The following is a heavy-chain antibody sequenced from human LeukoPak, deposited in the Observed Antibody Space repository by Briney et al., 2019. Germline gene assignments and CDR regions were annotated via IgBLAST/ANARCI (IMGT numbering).Heavy chain of an antibody. CDR2: IVVGSGNT. CDR3: AAGLVGATDFDY. D-gene: IGHD1-26*01. V-gene: IGHV1-58*02. Sequence: SVKVSCKASVFTFSSSAMQWVRQARGQRLEWIGWIVVGSGNTNYAQKFQEKVTITRDMSTSTAYMELSSLRSEDTAVYYCAAGLVGATDFDYWGQGTLVTVSS. CDR1: VFTFSSSA. J-gene: IGHJ4*02.